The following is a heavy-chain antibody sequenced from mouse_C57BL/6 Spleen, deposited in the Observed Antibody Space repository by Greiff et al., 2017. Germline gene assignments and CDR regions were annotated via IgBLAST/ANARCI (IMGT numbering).Heavy chain of an antibody. CDR3: ARPPYGSSSFAY. CDR1: GFTFSDYG. Sequence: EVKLVESGGGLVKPGGSLKLSCAASGFTFSDYGMHWVRQAPEKGLEWVAYISCGSSSIYYSDTVKGRFTISRANAKNTLFLQMTSLRSEDTAMYYCARPPYGSSSFAYWGQWALVTVSA. CDR2: ISCGSSSI. D-gene: IGHD1-1*01. V-gene: IGHV5-17*01. J-gene: IGHJ3*01.